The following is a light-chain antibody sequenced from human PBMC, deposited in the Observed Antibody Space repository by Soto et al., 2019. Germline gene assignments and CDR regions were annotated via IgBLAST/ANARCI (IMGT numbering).Light chain of an antibody. CDR2: EVS. V-gene: IGLV2-18*02. Sequence: QSALTQPPSVSGSPGQSVTISCTGTSSDVGSYNRVSWYQQPPGTAPKLMLYEVSNRPSGVPDRFSGSKSGNTASLTISGLQAEDEGAYYCCSYTSSTHYVFGTGTKVTVL. J-gene: IGLJ1*01. CDR1: SSDVGSYNR. CDR3: CSYTSSTHYV.